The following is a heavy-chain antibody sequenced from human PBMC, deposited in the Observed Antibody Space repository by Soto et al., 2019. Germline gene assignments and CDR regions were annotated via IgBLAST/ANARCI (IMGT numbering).Heavy chain of an antibody. CDR2: ISYDGSNK. CDR3: AKGRRYYDYVWGSYGGDPLFDY. CDR1: GFTFSSYG. Sequence: LRLSCAASGFTFSSYGMHWVRQAPGKGLEWVAVISYDGSNKYYADSVKGRFTISRDNSKNTLYLQMNSLRAEDTAVYYCAKGRRYYDYVWGSYGGDPLFDYWGQGTLVTVSS. V-gene: IGHV3-30*18. D-gene: IGHD3-16*01. J-gene: IGHJ4*02.